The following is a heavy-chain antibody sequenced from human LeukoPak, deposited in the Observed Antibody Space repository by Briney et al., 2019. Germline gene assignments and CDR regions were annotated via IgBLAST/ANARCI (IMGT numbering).Heavy chain of an antibody. D-gene: IGHD3-22*01. CDR2: ISGSGGST. CDR1: GFTFSSYA. Sequence: GGSLRLSCAASGFTFSSYAMSWVRQAPGKGLEWVSAISGSGGSTYYAGSVKGRFTISRDNSKNTLYLQMNSLRAEDTAVYYCAKRSADYYDSSGYGYYFDYWGQGTLVTVSS. J-gene: IGHJ4*02. V-gene: IGHV3-23*01. CDR3: AKRSADYYDSSGYGYYFDY.